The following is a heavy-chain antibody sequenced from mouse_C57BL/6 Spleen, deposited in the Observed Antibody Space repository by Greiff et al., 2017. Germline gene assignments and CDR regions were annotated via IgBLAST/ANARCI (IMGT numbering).Heavy chain of an antibody. D-gene: IGHD2-5*01. CDR1: GFTFSDYG. J-gene: IGHJ1*03. Sequence: EVQGVASGGGLVKPGGSLKLSCAASGFTFSDYGMHWVRQAPEKGLEWVAYISSGSSTIYYADTVKGRFTISRDNAKNTLFLQMTSLRSEDTAMYYCARHSNYDDWYFDVWGTGTTVTVSS. CDR2: ISSGSSTI. CDR3: ARHSNYDDWYFDV. V-gene: IGHV5-17*01.